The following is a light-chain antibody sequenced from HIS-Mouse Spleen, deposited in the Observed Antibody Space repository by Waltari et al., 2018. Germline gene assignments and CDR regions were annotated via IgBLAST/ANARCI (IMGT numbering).Light chain of an antibody. J-gene: IGKJ2*01. CDR1: QSISSY. CDR3: QQSYSTPRT. V-gene: IGKV1-39*01. Sequence: DIQMTQSPSSLSASVGDRVTITCRASQSISSYLNWYQQKPGKAPKRLMYAASSLQSGVPSRFSGSGSGTDFTLTISSLQPEDFATYYCQQSYSTPRTFGQGTKLEIK. CDR2: AAS.